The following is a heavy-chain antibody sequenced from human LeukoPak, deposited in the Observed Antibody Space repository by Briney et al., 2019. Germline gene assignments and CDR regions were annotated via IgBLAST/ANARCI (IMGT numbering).Heavy chain of an antibody. J-gene: IGHJ4*02. D-gene: IGHD3-22*01. Sequence: SVKVSSKASGGTFSSYAISWVRQAPGQGLEWMGGIIPIFGTANYAQKFQGRVTITADESTSTAYMELSSLRSEDTAVYYCARVNYYDSSGYRDYWGQGTLVTVSS. CDR2: IIPIFGTA. CDR3: ARVNYYDSSGYRDY. CDR1: GGTFSSYA. V-gene: IGHV1-69*01.